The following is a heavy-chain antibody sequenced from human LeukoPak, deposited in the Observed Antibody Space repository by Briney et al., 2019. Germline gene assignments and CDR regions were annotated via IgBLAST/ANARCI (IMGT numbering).Heavy chain of an antibody. D-gene: IGHD5-18*01. CDR2: IKQDGSEK. CDR1: GFTFSTYW. V-gene: IGHV3-7*01. Sequence: GGSLRLSCAASGFTFSTYWMSWVRQAPGKGLEWVANIKQDGSEKYYVDSVKGRFTISRDNAKNSLYLQMNSLRAEDTAVYYCAREPVDTAMVNDAFDIWGQGTMVTVSS. CDR3: AREPVDTAMVNDAFDI. J-gene: IGHJ3*02.